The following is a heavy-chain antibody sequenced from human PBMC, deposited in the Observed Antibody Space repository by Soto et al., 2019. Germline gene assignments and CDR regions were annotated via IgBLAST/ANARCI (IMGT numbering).Heavy chain of an antibody. CDR1: GGTFSSY. Sequence: SVKVSCKASGGTFSSYISWVRQAPGQGLEWMGRIIPILGIANYAQKFQGRVTMTRDTSTSTVYMELSSLRSEDTAVYYCARDGNTMVRGVIYYYDGMDVWGQGTLVTV. D-gene: IGHD3-10*01. CDR2: IIPILGIA. V-gene: IGHV1-69*04. CDR3: ARDGNTMVRGVIYYYDGMDV. J-gene: IGHJ6*02.